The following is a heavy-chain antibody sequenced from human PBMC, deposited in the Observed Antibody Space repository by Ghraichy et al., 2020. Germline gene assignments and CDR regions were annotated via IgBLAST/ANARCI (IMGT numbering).Heavy chain of an antibody. J-gene: IGHJ5*02. Sequence: GGSLRLSCAASGFTFSSYAMSWVRQAPGKGLEWVSAISGSGGSTYYADSVKGRFTISRDNSKNTLYLQMNSLRAEDTAVYYCAKFAGDFWSGYYGSGWFDPWGQGTLVTVSS. CDR2: ISGSGGST. D-gene: IGHD3-3*01. V-gene: IGHV3-23*01. CDR1: GFTFSSYA. CDR3: AKFAGDFWSGYYGSGWFDP.